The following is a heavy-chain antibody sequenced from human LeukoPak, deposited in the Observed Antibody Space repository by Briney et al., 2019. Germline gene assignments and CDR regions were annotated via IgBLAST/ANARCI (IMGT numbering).Heavy chain of an antibody. V-gene: IGHV3-33*01. CDR3: ARARGGSGKNWFDP. CDR2: IWFDGTNN. J-gene: IGHJ5*02. CDR1: GFTFSNYG. D-gene: IGHD1-26*01. Sequence: GGSLRLSCEASGFTFSNYGMHWVRQAPGKGLEWVAVIWFDGTNNHYADSVKGRFTISRDNSKSTLYLQMNSLRAEDTAVYYCARARGGSGKNWFDPWGQGTLVTVSS.